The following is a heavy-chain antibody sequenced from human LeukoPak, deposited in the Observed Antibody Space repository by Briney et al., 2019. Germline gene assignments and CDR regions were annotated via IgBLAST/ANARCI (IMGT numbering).Heavy chain of an antibody. V-gene: IGHV1-2*02. CDR1: GYTFTSYY. CDR2: IKPYSGGT. CDR3: ATGGTTAAAFDI. J-gene: IGHJ3*02. Sequence: ASVKVSCKASGYTFTSYYMHWVRQAPGQGLEWMGWIKPYSGGTNYAQKFQGRVSMTRDTSISTAYMELSRLQSDDTAVYYCATGGTTAAAFDIWGQGTVVTVSS. D-gene: IGHD1-1*01.